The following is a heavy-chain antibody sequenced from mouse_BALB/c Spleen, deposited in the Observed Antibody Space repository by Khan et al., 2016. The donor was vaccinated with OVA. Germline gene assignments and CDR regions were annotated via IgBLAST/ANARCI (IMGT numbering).Heavy chain of an antibody. CDR2: LWTGGST. D-gene: IGHD1-1*01. J-gene: IGHJ1*01. CDR1: GFSLTSYG. V-gene: IGHV2-9*02. Sequence: QVQLKQSGPGLVAPSQSLSITCTVSGFSLTSYGVHWVRQPPGKGLEWLGVLWTGGSTNYNSAPRSRLTINKDNSKSQVFLKMNNLQTDDTAMYCCARDLGSSHWYFDVWGAGTTVTVSS. CDR3: ARDLGSSHWYFDV.